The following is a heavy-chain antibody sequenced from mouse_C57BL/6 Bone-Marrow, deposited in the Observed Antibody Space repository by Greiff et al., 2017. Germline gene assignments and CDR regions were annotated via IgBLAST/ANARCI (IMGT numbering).Heavy chain of an antibody. V-gene: IGHV14-4*01. CDR1: GFNIKDDY. CDR2: IDPENGDT. CDR3: TTLYDGY. Sequence: EVKLVESGAELVRPGASVKLSCTASGFNIKDDYMHWVKQRPEQGLEWIGWIDPENGDTEYASKFQGKATITADTSSNTAYLQLSSLTSEDTAVDYCTTLYDGYWGQGTTLTVSS. D-gene: IGHD2-3*01. J-gene: IGHJ2*01.